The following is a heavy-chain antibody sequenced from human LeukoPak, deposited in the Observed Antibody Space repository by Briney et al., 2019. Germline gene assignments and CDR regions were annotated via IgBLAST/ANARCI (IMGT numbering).Heavy chain of an antibody. V-gene: IGHV1-69*01. D-gene: IGHD3-10*01. Sequence: SVMVSCKASGGTFSSYAISWVRQAPGQGLEWMGGIIPIFGTANYAQKFQGRVTITADESTSTAYMELSSLRSEDTAVYYCARGPLQTIMVRAWFDPWGQGTLVTVSS. CDR1: GGTFSSYA. J-gene: IGHJ5*02. CDR3: ARGPLQTIMVRAWFDP. CDR2: IIPIFGTA.